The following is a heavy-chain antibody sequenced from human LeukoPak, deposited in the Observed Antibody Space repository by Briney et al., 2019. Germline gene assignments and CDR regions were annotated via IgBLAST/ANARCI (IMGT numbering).Heavy chain of an antibody. D-gene: IGHD5-24*01. CDR3: ARGVQMATIPPFDY. Sequence: SETLSLTCAVYGGSFSGYYWSWIRQPPGKGLEWIGEINHSGSTNYNPSLKSRVTISVDTSKNQFSLKLSSVTAADTAVYYCARGVQMATIPPFDYWGQGTPVTVSS. V-gene: IGHV4-34*01. J-gene: IGHJ4*02. CDR2: INHSGST. CDR1: GGSFSGYY.